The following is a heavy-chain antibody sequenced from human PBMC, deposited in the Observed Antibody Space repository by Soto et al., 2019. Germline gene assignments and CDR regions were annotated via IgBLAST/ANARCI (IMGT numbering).Heavy chain of an antibody. Sequence: PGGSLRLSCASSGFTFSSYSMNWVRQAPGKGLEWVSSISSSSSYIYYADSVKGRFTISRDNAKNSLYLQMNSLRAEDTAVYYCARSRLVGIAARSPLSGGQGTTVTVSS. CDR3: ARSRLVGIAARSPLS. D-gene: IGHD6-6*01. V-gene: IGHV3-21*01. J-gene: IGHJ6*02. CDR1: GFTFSSYS. CDR2: ISSSSSYI.